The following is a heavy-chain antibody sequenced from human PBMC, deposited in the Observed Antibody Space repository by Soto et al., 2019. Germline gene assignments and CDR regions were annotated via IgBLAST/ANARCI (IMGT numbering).Heavy chain of an antibody. CDR1: GGSISSSSYY. CDR2: FYYSGST. D-gene: IGHD5-12*01. V-gene: IGHV4-39*01. CDR3: ARISVASRYMDV. Sequence: SETLSLTCTVSGGSISSSSYYWGWIRQSPGKGLEWIGGFYYSGSTYYSPSLRSRVTISGDTSRKQISLRLSSVTAAYTAVYYCARISVASRYMDVWGKGTTVTVSS. J-gene: IGHJ6*03.